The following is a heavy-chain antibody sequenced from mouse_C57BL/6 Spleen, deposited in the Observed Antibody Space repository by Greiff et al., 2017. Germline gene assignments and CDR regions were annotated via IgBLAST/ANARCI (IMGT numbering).Heavy chain of an antibody. D-gene: IGHD2-1*01. V-gene: IGHV6-6*01. Sequence: EVKLVESGGGLVQPGGSMKLSCAASGFTFSDAWMDWVRQSPEKGLEWVAEIRNKANNHATYYAESVKGRFTISRDDSKSSVYLQMNSLRAEDTGIYYCTEAFYYGNNWYFDVWGTGTTVTVSS. J-gene: IGHJ1*03. CDR1: GFTFSDAW. CDR2: IRNKANNHAT. CDR3: TEAFYYGNNWYFDV.